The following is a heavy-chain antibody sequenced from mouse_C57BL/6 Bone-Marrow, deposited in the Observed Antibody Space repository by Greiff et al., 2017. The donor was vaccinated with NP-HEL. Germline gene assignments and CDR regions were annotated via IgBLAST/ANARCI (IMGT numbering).Heavy chain of an antibody. Sequence: EVKLVESGEGLVKPGGSLKLSCAASGFTFSSYAMSWVAYISSGGDYIYYADTVKGRFTISRDNARNTLYLQMSSLKSEDTAMYYCTRGITTGRYYAMDYWGQGTSVTVSS. J-gene: IGHJ4*01. D-gene: IGHD2-4*01. V-gene: IGHV5-9-1*02. CDR1: GFTFSSYA. CDR2: ISSGGDYI. CDR3: TRGITTGRYYAMDY.